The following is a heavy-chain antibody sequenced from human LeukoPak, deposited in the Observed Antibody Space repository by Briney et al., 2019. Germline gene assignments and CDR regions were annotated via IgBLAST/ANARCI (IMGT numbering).Heavy chain of an antibody. V-gene: IGHV3-48*01. J-gene: IGHJ4*02. D-gene: IGHD3-9*01. CDR1: GFTFSSYS. CDR3: AKGPYYNLLTGYPTRYPIDY. CDR2: ISSTSSTI. Sequence: GGSLRLSCAASGFTFSSYSMNWVRQAPGKGLEWVSYISSTSSTIYYADSVKGRFTISRDNSKNTLYLQINSLRPGDTAMYYCAKGPYYNLLTGYPTRYPIDYWGQGTLVTVSS.